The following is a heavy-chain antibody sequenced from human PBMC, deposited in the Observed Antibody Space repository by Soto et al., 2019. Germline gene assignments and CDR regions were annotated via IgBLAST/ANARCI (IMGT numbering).Heavy chain of an antibody. J-gene: IGHJ4*02. CDR2: INHSGST. CDR3: ARGRRGGIAARLYYFDY. CDR1: GGSFSGYY. D-gene: IGHD6-6*01. V-gene: IGHV4-34*01. Sequence: SETLSLTCAVYGGSFSGYYWSWIRQPPGKGLEWIGEINHSGSTNHNPSLKSRVTISVDTSKNQFSLKLSSVTAADTAVYYCARGRRGGIAARLYYFDYWGQGTLVTVSS.